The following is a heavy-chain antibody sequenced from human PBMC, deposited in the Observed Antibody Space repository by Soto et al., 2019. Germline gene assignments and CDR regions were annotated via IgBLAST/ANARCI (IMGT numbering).Heavy chain of an antibody. CDR2: INPDTGGT. CDR3: ARDPGGTVTTAPDS. Sequence: QVQLVQSGAEVRKPGASVKVSCKASGYTFTGYYMHWVRQAPGQGLEWMGWINPDTGGTHNAQKFQGRVTMTRETSMSTAYMDLSRLRSDDTAVYYCARDPGGTVTTAPDSWGQGTLVTVSS. V-gene: IGHV1-2*02. D-gene: IGHD4-17*01. J-gene: IGHJ4*02. CDR1: GYTFTGYY.